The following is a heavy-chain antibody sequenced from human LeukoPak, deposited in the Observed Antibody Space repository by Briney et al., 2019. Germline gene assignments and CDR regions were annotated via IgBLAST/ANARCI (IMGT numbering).Heavy chain of an antibody. D-gene: IGHD3-9*01. CDR2: ISSSSSYI. J-gene: IGHJ4*02. CDR1: GFTFSSYS. Sequence: GGSLRLSCAASGFTFSSYSMNWVRQAPGKGLEWVSSISSSSSYIYYADSVKGRFTISRDNAKNSLYLQMNSLRAEDTAVYYCARGTLRYFDWVSVIGDYFDYWGQGTLVTVSS. V-gene: IGHV3-21*01. CDR3: ARGTLRYFDWVSVIGDYFDY.